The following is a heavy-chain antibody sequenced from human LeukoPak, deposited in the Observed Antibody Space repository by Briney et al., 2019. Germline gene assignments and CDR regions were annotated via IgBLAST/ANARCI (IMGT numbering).Heavy chain of an antibody. J-gene: IGHJ4*02. V-gene: IGHV4-61*02. CDR2: IYTSGST. Sequence: SETLSLTCSVSGGSISSGNYYWSWIRQPAGKGLERIGRIYTSGSTNYNPSLKSRVTISIDTSKNQFSLKLSSVTAADTAVYYCARDDIVATLGLDYWGQGTLVTVSS. CDR1: GGSISSGNYY. D-gene: IGHD5-12*01. CDR3: ARDDIVATLGLDY.